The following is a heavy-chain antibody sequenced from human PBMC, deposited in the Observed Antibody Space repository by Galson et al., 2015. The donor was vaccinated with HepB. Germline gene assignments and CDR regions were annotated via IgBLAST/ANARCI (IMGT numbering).Heavy chain of an antibody. D-gene: IGHD2-8*01. CDR3: AASPRRNGIGYFDY. CDR2: IVVGSGNT. Sequence: SVKVSCKASGFTFTSSAMQWVRQARGQRLEWVGWIVVGSGNTNYAQKFQERVTITRDMSTSTAYMELNSLRSEDTAVYYCAASPRRNGIGYFDYWGQGTLVTDSS. J-gene: IGHJ4*02. V-gene: IGHV1-58*02. CDR1: GFTFTSSA.